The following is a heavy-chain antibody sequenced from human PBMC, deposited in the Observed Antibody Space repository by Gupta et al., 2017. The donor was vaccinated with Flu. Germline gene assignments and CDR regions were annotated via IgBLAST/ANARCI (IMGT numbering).Heavy chain of an antibody. CDR1: GYTFTSYA. Sequence: QVQLVQSGAEVKKPAASVKVSCKASGYTFTSYAMHWVRQAPGQRLEWMGWSNAGNGNTKYSQKFQCRGTITRDTSARTAYMELSSRRYEDMAVYYCARDLGCSSSFCYFGWFDPWGQGNLVTVSS. CDR2: SNAGNGNT. V-gene: IGHV1-3*01. D-gene: IGHD2-2*01. CDR3: ARDLGCSSSFCYFGWFDP. J-gene: IGHJ5*02.